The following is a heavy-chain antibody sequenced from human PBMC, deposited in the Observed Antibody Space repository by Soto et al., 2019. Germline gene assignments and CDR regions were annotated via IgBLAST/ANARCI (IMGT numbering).Heavy chain of an antibody. CDR2: ISAYNGNT. D-gene: IGHD4-17*01. CDR1: GYTFTSYG. V-gene: IGHV1-18*01. CDR3: ARADYGEYPSFSHDY. Sequence: GASVKVSCKASGYTFTSYGISWVRQAPGQGLEWMGWISAYNGNTNYAQKLQGRVTMTTDTSTSTAYMELRSLRSDDKAVYYCARADYGEYPSFSHDYWGQGTLVTVSS. J-gene: IGHJ4*02.